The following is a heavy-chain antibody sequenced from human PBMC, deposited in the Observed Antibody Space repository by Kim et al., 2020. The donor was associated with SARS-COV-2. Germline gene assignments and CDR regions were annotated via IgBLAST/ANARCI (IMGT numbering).Heavy chain of an antibody. CDR2: INPNSGGT. CDR3: ARAPAPYSSGWLYYFDC. J-gene: IGHJ4*02. V-gene: IGHV1-2*02. D-gene: IGHD6-19*01. Sequence: ASVKVSCKASGYTFTGYYMHWVRQAPGQGLEWMGWINPNSGGTNYAQKFQGRVTMTRDTSISTAYMELSRLRSDDTAVYYCARAPAPYSSGWLYYFDCWGQGTLVNVSS. CDR1: GYTFTGYY.